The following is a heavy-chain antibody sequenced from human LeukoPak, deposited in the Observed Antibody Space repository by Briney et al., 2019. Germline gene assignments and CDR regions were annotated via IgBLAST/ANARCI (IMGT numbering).Heavy chain of an antibody. CDR2: ISVASNT. D-gene: IGHD3-3*01. Sequence: GGSLRLSCAASGLAFSSYAMRWVRQAPGKGLEWVSTISVASNTFYADSVKGRFTISRDNSRNTVYLQMTSLRADDTAVYYCVDYGVSGVRNNFYWGQGTLVTVSS. J-gene: IGHJ4*02. V-gene: IGHV3-23*01. CDR3: VDYGVSGVRNNFY. CDR1: GLAFSSYA.